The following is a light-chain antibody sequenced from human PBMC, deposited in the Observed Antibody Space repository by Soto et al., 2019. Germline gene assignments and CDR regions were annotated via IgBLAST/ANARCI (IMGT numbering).Light chain of an antibody. CDR1: QSVSSN. CDR2: GSS. V-gene: IGKV3-15*01. CDR3: QQYNNWDT. J-gene: IGKJ2*01. Sequence: EIVMTQSPATLSVSPGERATLSCSASQSVSSNLAWYQQKPGQAPRLLIYGSSTRATGIPARFSGSGSGTAFTLTISSLQSEAFAVYYCQQYNNWDTFGQGTKLEIK.